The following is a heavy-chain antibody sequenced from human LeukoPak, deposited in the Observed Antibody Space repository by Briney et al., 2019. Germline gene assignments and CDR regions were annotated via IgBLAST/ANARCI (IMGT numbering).Heavy chain of an antibody. V-gene: IGHV4-38-2*02. D-gene: IGHD6-19*01. CDR3: ARESSGCGI. CDR2: IYHSGST. J-gene: IGHJ3*02. CDR1: GYSISSGYY. Sequence: SETLSLTCTVSGYSISSGYYWGWIRQPPGKGLEWIGSIYHSGSTYYNPSLKSRVTISVDTSKNQFSLKLSSVTAADTAVYYCARESSGCGIWGQGTMVTVSS.